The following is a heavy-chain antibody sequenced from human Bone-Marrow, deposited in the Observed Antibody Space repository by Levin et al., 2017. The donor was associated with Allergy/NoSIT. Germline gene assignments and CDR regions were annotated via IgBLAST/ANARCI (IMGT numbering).Heavy chain of an antibody. D-gene: IGHD1-26*01. CDR3: ATDGGGDYNFDF. V-gene: IGHV3-15*01. J-gene: IGHJ4*02. CDR1: GFSFNNAW. CDR2: IKSNADGGTT. Sequence: TGGSLRLSCATSGFSFNNAWMSWVRQAPGMGLEWVGGIKSNADGGTTDFAAPVKGRFTISRDDSRNTVYLQMSSLKTEDTAFYYCATDGGGDYNFDFWGQGTLVTVSS.